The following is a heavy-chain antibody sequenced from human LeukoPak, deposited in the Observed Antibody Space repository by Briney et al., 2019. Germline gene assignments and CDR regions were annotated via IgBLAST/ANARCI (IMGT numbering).Heavy chain of an antibody. J-gene: IGHJ4*02. Sequence: ASVKVSCKASGGTFSSYAISWVRQAPGQGLEWMGGIIPIFGTANYAQKFQGRVTITTDESTSTAYMELSSLRSEDTAVYYCARDHSGITIFGDGYDYFDYWGQGALVTVSS. D-gene: IGHD3-3*01. CDR2: IIPIFGTA. V-gene: IGHV1-69*05. CDR1: GGTFSSYA. CDR3: ARDHSGITIFGDGYDYFDY.